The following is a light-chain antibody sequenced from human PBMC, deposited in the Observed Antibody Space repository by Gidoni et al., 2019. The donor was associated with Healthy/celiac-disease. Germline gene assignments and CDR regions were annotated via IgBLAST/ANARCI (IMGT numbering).Light chain of an antibody. V-gene: IGKV3-20*01. CDR2: GAS. CDR3: QQYGSSPTLT. CDR1: QSVSSSY. J-gene: IGKJ4*01. Sequence: EIVLTQSPGPLSLSPGERATLSCRASQSVSSSYLAWYQQKPGQSPRLLIYGASSRATGIPDRFSGSGSGTDFTLTISRRETEDFAVYYCQQYGSSPTLTFGGGTKVEIK.